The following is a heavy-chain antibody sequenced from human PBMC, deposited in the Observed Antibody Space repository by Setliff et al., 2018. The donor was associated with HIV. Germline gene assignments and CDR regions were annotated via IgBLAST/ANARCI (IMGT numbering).Heavy chain of an antibody. Sequence: PGESLKISCKGFGYSFTNYWIGWVRQMPGKGLEWMDIIYPADSHTSYRPSFQGHVTISADRSISTAYLQWSSLKASDTAIYYCARQPGRAAMGGENYYYYYMDVGGKGTTVTVS. CDR2: IYPADSHT. D-gene: IGHD2-2*01. CDR1: GYSFTNYW. CDR3: ARQPGRAAMGGENYYYYYMDV. V-gene: IGHV5-51*01. J-gene: IGHJ6*03.